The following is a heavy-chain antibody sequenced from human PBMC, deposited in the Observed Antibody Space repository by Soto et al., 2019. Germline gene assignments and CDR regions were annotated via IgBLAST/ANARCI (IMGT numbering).Heavy chain of an antibody. J-gene: IGHJ5*02. CDR3: ARALRFQASNWFDP. V-gene: IGHV3-33*01. Sequence: QVQLVESGGGVVQPGRSLRLSCAASGFTFSSYGMHWVRQAPGKGLEWVAVIWYDGSNKYYADSVKGRFTISRDNSKNTLYLQMNSLRAEDTAVYYCARALRFQASNWFDPWGQGTLVTVSS. D-gene: IGHD3-3*01. CDR1: GFTFSSYG. CDR2: IWYDGSNK.